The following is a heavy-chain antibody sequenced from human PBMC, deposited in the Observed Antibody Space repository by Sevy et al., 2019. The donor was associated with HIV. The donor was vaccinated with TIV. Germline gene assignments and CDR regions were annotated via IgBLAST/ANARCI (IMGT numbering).Heavy chain of an antibody. D-gene: IGHD3-10*01. J-gene: IGHJ6*01. CDR1: GFTFSSYA. CDR3: AKDRSPYYYDGMDV. CDR2: ISGTGGST. V-gene: IGHV3-23*01. Sequence: GGSLRLSCTASGFTFSSYAMSWVRQAPGKGLEWVSGISGTGGSTVHADSVKGRFTISRDNSKNTLYLQVNSLRAEDTAVYYCAKDRSPYYYDGMDVWGQGTTVTVSS.